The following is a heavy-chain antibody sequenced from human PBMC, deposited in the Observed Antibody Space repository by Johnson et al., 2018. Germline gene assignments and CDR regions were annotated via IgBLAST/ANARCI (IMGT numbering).Heavy chain of an antibody. D-gene: IGHD2-21*02. Sequence: VQLVQSGGGLVQPGRSLRLSCAASGFTFDDYAMHWVRQAPGKGLEWVSGISWNSGSIGYADSVKGRFTISRDNSKNTLYLQMNSLRAEDPAVYYWAGGCGGDWYTGRVWFDLWGRGTLGTVSS. CDR3: AGGCGGDWYTGRVWFDL. J-gene: IGHJ2*01. CDR2: ISWNSGSI. CDR1: GFTFDDYA. V-gene: IGHV3-9*01.